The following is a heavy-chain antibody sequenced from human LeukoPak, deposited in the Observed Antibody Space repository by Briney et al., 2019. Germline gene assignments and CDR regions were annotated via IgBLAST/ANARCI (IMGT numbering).Heavy chain of an antibody. CDR1: GGSISSYY. CDR2: IYYSGST. V-gene: IGHV4-59*01. J-gene: IGHJ4*02. CDR3: ARFARNYYGSGSYSFDY. Sequence: PSETLSLTCTVSGGSISSYYWSWIRQPPGKGLEWIGYIYYSGSTNYNPSLKSRVTISVDTSKNQFSLKLSSVTAADTAVYYCARFARNYYGSGSYSFDYWGQGTLVTVSS. D-gene: IGHD3-10*01.